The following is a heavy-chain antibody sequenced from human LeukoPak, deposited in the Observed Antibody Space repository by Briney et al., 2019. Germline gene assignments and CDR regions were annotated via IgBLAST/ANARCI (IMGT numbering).Heavy chain of an antibody. CDR1: GYTFTGYY. D-gene: IGHD2-2*01. J-gene: IGHJ5*02. V-gene: IGHV1-2*02. Sequence: ASVKVSCKASGYTFTGYYMDWVRQAPGQGLEWMGWINPNSGGTNYAQKFQGRVTMTRDTSISTAYMELSRLRSDDTAVYYCASVVPAAKNWFDPWGQGTLVTVSS. CDR3: ASVVPAAKNWFDP. CDR2: INPNSGGT.